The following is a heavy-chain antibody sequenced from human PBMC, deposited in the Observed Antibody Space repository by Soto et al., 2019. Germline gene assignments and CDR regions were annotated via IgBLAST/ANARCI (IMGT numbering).Heavy chain of an antibody. J-gene: IGHJ6*02. Sequence: PGGSLRLSCVASGLTVSSNYMSWVRQAPGKGLEWVSVIYSGGSTYYADSVKGRFTISRDNSKNTLYLQMNSLRAEDTAVYYCARDMVRGMDVWGQGTTVTVSS. V-gene: IGHV3-66*01. CDR3: ARDMVRGMDV. CDR2: IYSGGST. CDR1: GLTVSSNY. D-gene: IGHD3-10*01.